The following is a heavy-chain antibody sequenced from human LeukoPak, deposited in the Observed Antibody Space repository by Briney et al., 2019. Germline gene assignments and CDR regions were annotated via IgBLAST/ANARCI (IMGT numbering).Heavy chain of an antibody. D-gene: IGHD2-8*01. CDR3: AKETHSTMVPGYAFDI. Sequence: GRSLRLSCAASRFTFDDYAIHWVRQAPGKGLEWVSGISWNGAKIVYADSVKGRFTISRDNAKNSLYLQMDSLGTEDTALYYCAKETHSTMVPGYAFDIWGQGTMVTVSS. V-gene: IGHV3-9*01. CDR2: ISWNGAKI. J-gene: IGHJ3*02. CDR1: RFTFDDYA.